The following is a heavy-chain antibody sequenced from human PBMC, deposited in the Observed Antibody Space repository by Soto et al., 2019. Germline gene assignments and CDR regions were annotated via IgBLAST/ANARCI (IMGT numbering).Heavy chain of an antibody. D-gene: IGHD3-10*01. Sequence: QITLKESGPTLVKPAQTLTLTCTFSGFSLSTSGVGVGWIRQPPGKALEWLALIYWDDDKRYSPSLKSRLTITKDTSKNQVVLTMTNMDPVDTATYYCVHRVGSGSFVEFDPWGQGTLVTVSS. CDR1: GFSLSTSGVG. V-gene: IGHV2-5*02. CDR3: VHRVGSGSFVEFDP. CDR2: IYWDDDK. J-gene: IGHJ5*02.